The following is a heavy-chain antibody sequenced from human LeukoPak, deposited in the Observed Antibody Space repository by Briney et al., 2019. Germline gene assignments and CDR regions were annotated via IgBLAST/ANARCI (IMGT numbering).Heavy chain of an antibody. CDR3: ARDQAAVAGTPLDY. CDR2: ISDDGSNK. Sequence: GGSLRLSCAASGFTFSSYGIHWVRQAPGKGLEWVAVISDDGSNKYYADSVKGRFTISRDNSKNTLYLQMNSLRAEDTAVYYCARDQAAVAGTPLDYWGQGTLVTVSS. V-gene: IGHV3-30*03. CDR1: GFTFSSYG. J-gene: IGHJ4*02. D-gene: IGHD6-19*01.